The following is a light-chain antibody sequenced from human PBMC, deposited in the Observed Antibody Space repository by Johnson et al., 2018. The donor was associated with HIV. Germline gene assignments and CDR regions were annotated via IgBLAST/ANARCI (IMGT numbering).Light chain of an antibody. CDR3: GTWDSSLGAWV. J-gene: IGLJ1*01. CDR1: SSNIGNNY. V-gene: IGLV1-51*02. CDR2: ENN. Sequence: QSVLTQPPSVSAAPGQKVTISCSGSSSNIGNNYVSWYQQLPGTAPKLLIYENNKRPSGIPDRFSGSKSGTSATLGITGLQTGDEADYYCGTWDSSLGAWVFGTGTKFTVL.